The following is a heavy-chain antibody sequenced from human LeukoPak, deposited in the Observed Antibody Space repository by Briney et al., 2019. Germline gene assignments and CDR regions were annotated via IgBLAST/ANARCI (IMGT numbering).Heavy chain of an antibody. V-gene: IGHV4-34*01. Sequence: PSETLSLTCAVYGGSFSGYYWSWIRQPPGKGLEWIGEINHSGSTNYNPSLKSRVTISVDTSKNQFSLELSSVTAADTAVYYCARGQRWLQRIDYWGQGTLVTVSS. CDR2: INHSGST. D-gene: IGHD5-24*01. CDR3: ARGQRWLQRIDY. CDR1: GGSFSGYY. J-gene: IGHJ4*02.